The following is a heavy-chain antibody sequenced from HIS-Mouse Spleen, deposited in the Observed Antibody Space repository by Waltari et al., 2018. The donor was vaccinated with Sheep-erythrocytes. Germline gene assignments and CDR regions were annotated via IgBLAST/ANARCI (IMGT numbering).Heavy chain of an antibody. J-gene: IGHJ4*02. CDR2: ISSSSSYI. CDR3: ARVASGATFDY. V-gene: IGHV3-21*01. Sequence: EVQLVESGGGLVKPGGSLRLSCAAAGFTFSTSRLNWSRQAPGKGLEWVSSISSSSSYIYYADSVKGRFTISRDNAKNSLYLQMNSLRAEDTAVYYCARVASGATFDYWGQGTLVTVSS. CDR1: GFTFSTSR. D-gene: IGHD1-26*01.